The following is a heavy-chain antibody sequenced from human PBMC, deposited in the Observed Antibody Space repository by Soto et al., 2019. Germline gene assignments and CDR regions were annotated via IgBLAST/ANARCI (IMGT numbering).Heavy chain of an antibody. CDR3: ARGVTAGVDY. V-gene: IGHV1-8*01. D-gene: IGHD3-10*01. Sequence: ASVKVSCKASGYSFTSLDINWVRQTTGQGLEWMGWMEPSSGKTGYAQRFQGRVTMTRDTSINTAYMELRSLTSDDTAFYYCARGVTAGVDYWGQGILVTSPQ. CDR1: GYSFTSLD. J-gene: IGHJ4*02. CDR2: MEPSSGKT.